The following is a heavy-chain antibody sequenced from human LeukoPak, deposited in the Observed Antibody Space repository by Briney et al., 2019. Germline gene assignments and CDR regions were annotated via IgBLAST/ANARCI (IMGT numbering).Heavy chain of an antibody. CDR1: GGSISSGDYY. CDR2: IYYSGST. D-gene: IGHD2-15*01. V-gene: IGHV4-30-4*01. Sequence: SETLSLTCTVSGGSISSGDYYWSWIRHPPGKGLEWIGYIYYSGSTYYNPSLKSRVTISVDTSKNQFSLTLSSVTAADTAVYYCARGYCSGGSCYSWYFDLWGRGTLVTVSS. CDR3: ARGYCSGGSCYSWYFDL. J-gene: IGHJ2*01.